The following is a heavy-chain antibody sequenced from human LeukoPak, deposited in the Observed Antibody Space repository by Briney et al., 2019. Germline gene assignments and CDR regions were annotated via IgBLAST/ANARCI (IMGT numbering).Heavy chain of an antibody. D-gene: IGHD4-23*01. CDR3: AKCPRAMVTEPVDYYYYGMDV. J-gene: IGHJ6*02. CDR1: GFTFSSYA. CDR2: ISGSGGST. Sequence: GGSLRLSCAASGFTFSSYAMSWVRQAPGKGLEWVSAISGSGGSTYYADSVKGRFTISRDNSKNTLYLQMNSLRAEDTAVYYCAKCPRAMVTEPVDYYYYGMDVWGQGTTVTVSS. V-gene: IGHV3-23*01.